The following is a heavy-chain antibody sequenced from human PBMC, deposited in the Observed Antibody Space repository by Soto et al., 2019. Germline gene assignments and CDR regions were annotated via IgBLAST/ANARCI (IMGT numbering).Heavy chain of an antibody. CDR2: ISDSDGAT. CDR3: AKGRTFFDF. CDR1: GFAFSNYV. D-gene: IGHD3-16*01. Sequence: GGSLRLSCAASGFAFSNYVMTWVRQAPGKGLEWVSDISDSDGATHYADSVKGRFTISRDDSKNTLYLQMDRLRAEDAAVYYCAKGRTFFDFWGQGTLVTVSS. V-gene: IGHV3-23*01. J-gene: IGHJ4*02.